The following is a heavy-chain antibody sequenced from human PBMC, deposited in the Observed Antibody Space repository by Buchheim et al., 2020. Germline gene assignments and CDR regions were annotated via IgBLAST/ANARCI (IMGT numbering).Heavy chain of an antibody. Sequence: QVQLVESGGGVVQPGRSLRLSCAASGFTFSSYAMHWVRQAPGKGLEWVAVISYDGSNKYYADSVKGRFTISRDNSKNTLYLQMNSLRAEDTAVYYCATGGYDSSGSSDYWGQGTL. CDR3: ATGGYDSSGSSDY. D-gene: IGHD3-22*01. J-gene: IGHJ4*02. CDR2: ISYDGSNK. V-gene: IGHV3-30-3*01. CDR1: GFTFSSYA.